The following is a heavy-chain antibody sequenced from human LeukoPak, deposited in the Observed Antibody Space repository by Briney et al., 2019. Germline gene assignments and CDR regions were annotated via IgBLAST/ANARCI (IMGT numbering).Heavy chain of an antibody. J-gene: IGHJ4*02. CDR1: GFTFGTYG. CDR2: IGYDGSHK. V-gene: IGHV3-33*06. CDR3: AKASSASPSCLNF. Sequence: PGGSLRLSCAASGFTFGTYGMYWVRQAPGKGLEWVAVIGYDGSHKYYADSVKGRFTVSRDNSNDTLYLQMHSLRAEDTAVYYCAKASSASPSCLNFWGQGTLVTVSP. D-gene: IGHD2-2*01.